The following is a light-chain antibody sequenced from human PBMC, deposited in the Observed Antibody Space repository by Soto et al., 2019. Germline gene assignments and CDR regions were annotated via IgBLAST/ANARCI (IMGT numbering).Light chain of an antibody. Sequence: DIQMTQSPSSLSASVGDRVTIACRASQSISSYLNWFQQKPGRAPKLLIYAASDLRSGVPSRFRGSGSGTEFTFSISSLPPEDFATYYCQHSYSTPYNLGQGTNL. CDR3: QHSYSTPYN. J-gene: IGKJ2*01. V-gene: IGKV1-39*01. CDR1: QSISSY. CDR2: AAS.